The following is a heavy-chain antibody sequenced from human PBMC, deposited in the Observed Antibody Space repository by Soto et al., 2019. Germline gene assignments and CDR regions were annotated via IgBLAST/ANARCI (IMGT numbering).Heavy chain of an antibody. CDR3: ARGSYRAFDY. D-gene: IGHD4-4*01. J-gene: IGHJ4*02. Sequence: QVQLVESGGGVVQPGRSLRLSCAASGFTFSSYGMHWVRQAPGKGLEWVAVISYDGSNKYYTDSVKGRFTISRDNSKNTLYLQMNSLRVADTAVYYCARGSYRAFDYWGQGTLVTVSS. V-gene: IGHV3-30*03. CDR1: GFTFSSYG. CDR2: ISYDGSNK.